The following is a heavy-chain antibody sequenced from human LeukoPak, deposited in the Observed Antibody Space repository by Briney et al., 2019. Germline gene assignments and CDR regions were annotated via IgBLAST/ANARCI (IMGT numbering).Heavy chain of an antibody. CDR1: GGTFSSYA. Sequence: SVKVSCKASGGTFSSYAISWVRQAPGQGLEWMGGIIPIFGTANYAQKFQGRVTITADESTSTAYMELSSLRSEDTAVYYCATEKHYDILTERDAFDIWGQGTMVIVSS. CDR2: IIPIFGTA. D-gene: IGHD3-9*01. CDR3: ATEKHYDILTERDAFDI. J-gene: IGHJ3*02. V-gene: IGHV1-69*01.